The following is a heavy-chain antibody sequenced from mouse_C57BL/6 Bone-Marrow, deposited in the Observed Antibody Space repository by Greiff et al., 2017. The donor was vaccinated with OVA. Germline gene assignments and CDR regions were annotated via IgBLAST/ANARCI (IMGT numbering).Heavy chain of an antibody. V-gene: IGHV1-74*01. D-gene: IGHD1-1*01. CDR2: IHPSDSDT. Sequence: QVQLQQPGAELVKPGASVKVSCKASGYTFTRYWMHWVKQRPGQGLEWIGRIHPSDSDTNYNQKFKGKATLTVDKSSSTAYMHLSSLTSEYSAVYYCAIGGGVVAKGAMDYWGQGTAVTVSS. CDR3: AIGGGVVAKGAMDY. CDR1: GYTFTRYW. J-gene: IGHJ4*01.